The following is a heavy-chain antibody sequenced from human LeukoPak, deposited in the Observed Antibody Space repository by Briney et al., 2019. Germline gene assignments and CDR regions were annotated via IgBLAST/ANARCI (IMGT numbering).Heavy chain of an antibody. Sequence: GRSLRLSCAASGFTFSSYGMHWVRQAPGKGLEWVAVISYDGSNKYYADSVKGRFTISRDNSKNTLHLQMNSLRAEDTAVYYCAKDVDPFGSGSYVEGFDYWGQGTLVIVSS. V-gene: IGHV3-30*18. D-gene: IGHD3-10*01. J-gene: IGHJ4*02. CDR3: AKDVDPFGSGSYVEGFDY. CDR2: ISYDGSNK. CDR1: GFTFSSYG.